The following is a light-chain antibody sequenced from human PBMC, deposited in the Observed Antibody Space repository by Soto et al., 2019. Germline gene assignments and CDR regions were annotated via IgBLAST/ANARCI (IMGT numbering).Light chain of an antibody. Sequence: DIQMTQSPSSLSASVGDTVTITCQASQDITKQVNWYQQKPGTAPKLLIYDASHLETGVPSRFSGSGSGTYFTLTISSLQPEDIPTYYCQKHDGVPQFGPGTKVDF. CDR2: DAS. J-gene: IGKJ3*01. V-gene: IGKV1-33*01. CDR3: QKHDGVPQ. CDR1: QDITKQ.